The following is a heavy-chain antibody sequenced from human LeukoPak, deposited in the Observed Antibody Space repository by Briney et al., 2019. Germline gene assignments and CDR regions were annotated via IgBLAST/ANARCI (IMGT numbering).Heavy chain of an antibody. CDR2: INHSGST. CDR3: ARGSWFDP. CDR1: GGSFSGYY. J-gene: IGHJ5*02. V-gene: IGHV4-34*01. Sequence: SETLSLTCAAYGGSFSGYYWIWIRQPPGKGLEWIGEINHSGSTNYNPSLKSRVTISVDTSKNQFSLKLSSVTAADTAVYYCARGSWFDPWGQGTLVTVSS.